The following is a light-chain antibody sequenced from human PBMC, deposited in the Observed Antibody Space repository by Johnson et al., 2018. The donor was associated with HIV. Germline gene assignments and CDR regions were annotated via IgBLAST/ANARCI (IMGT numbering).Light chain of an antibody. Sequence: QSVLTQPPSVSAAPGQKVTISCSGSSSNIGNNYVYWYQQLPGTAPKLLIYDNNKRPSGIPDRFSGSKSGTSATLGITGLQTGDEADYYCGTWDSSLHSGFFGTGTKVTVL. J-gene: IGLJ1*01. CDR1: SSNIGNNY. CDR3: GTWDSSLHSGF. V-gene: IGLV1-51*01. CDR2: DNN.